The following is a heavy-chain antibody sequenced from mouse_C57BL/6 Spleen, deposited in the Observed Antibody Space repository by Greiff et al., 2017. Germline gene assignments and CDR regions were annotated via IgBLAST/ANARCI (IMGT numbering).Heavy chain of an antibody. Sequence: DVMLVESGGGLVQPGGSLSLSCAASGFTFTDYYMSWVRQPPGKALEWLGFIRNKANGYTTEYSASVKGRFTISRDNSQSILYLQMNALRAADSATCYGARYLSGTRYWYFGVWGTGTTVTVSS. D-gene: IGHD4-1*01. CDR1: GFTFTDYY. V-gene: IGHV7-3*01. J-gene: IGHJ1*03. CDR2: IRNKANGYTT. CDR3: ARYLSGTRYWYFGV.